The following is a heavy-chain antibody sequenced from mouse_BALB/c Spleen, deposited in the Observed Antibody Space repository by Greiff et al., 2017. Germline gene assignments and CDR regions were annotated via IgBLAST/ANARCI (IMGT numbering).Heavy chain of an antibody. CDR3: ARGAGYGNTWFAY. J-gene: IGHJ3*01. CDR2: IWAGGST. D-gene: IGHD2-10*02. CDR1: GFSLTSYG. Sequence: VQRVESGPGLVAPSQSLSITCTVSGFSLTSYGVHWVRQPPGQGLEWLGVIWAGGSTTYNSALISRLSISKDNSKSQVFLKMNSLQTDDTAMYYCARGAGYGNTWFAYWGQGTLVTVSA. V-gene: IGHV2-9*02.